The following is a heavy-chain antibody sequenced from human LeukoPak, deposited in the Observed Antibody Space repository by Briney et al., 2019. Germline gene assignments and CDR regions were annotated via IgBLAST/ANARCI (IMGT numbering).Heavy chain of an antibody. CDR1: GFTFNNYL. Sequence: PGGSLRLSCAASGFTFNNYLMTWVRQAPGKGLEWVANIKEDGSEKYYVDSVKGRFTISRDNAKNSLYLQMNSLRAEDTAVYYCARSGKIYFDWLLDYWGQGTLVTVSS. CDR3: ARSGKIYFDWLLDY. J-gene: IGHJ4*02. D-gene: IGHD3-9*01. CDR2: IKEDGSEK. V-gene: IGHV3-7*01.